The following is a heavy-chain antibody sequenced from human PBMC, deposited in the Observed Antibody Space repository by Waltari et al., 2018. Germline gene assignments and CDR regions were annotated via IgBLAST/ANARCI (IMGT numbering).Heavy chain of an antibody. J-gene: IGHJ6*02. CDR3: ARAVGGAARGYYGMDV. Sequence: QVQLVQSEAEVKKPGAAVKVSCKASGYRFTSYDISWVRQATGQGLEWVGWMNPNSGDIDFAQKFQGRVTMTTNTSISTAYMELSSLRVEDTAIYYCARAVGGAARGYYGMDVWGQGTTVTVS. D-gene: IGHD1-26*01. V-gene: IGHV1-8*01. CDR2: MNPNSGDI. CDR1: GYRFTSYD.